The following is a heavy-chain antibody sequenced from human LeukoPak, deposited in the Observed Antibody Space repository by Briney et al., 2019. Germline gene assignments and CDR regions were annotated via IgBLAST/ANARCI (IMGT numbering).Heavy chain of an antibody. D-gene: IGHD2-21*01. V-gene: IGHV3-23*01. CDR1: GFSLSSHA. CDR2: TSSSDAGT. J-gene: IGHJ4*02. CDR3: ARAPVTSCRGAYCYPFDY. Sequence: GGSLRLSCAASGFSLSSHAMSWVRQAPGRGLEWVSATSSSDAGTYYADSVRGRFTISRDNSKNTLYLQMNSLRAEDAAVYYCARAPVTSCRGAYCYPFDYWGQGTLVTVSS.